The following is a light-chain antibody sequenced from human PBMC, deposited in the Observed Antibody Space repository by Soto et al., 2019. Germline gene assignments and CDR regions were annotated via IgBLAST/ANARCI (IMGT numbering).Light chain of an antibody. J-gene: IGKJ1*01. CDR1: QGVSGRY. CDR2: GAS. CDR3: QQYGNSPWT. Sequence: EIVLTQSPGTLSLSPGERATLSCRASQGVSGRYLAWYHQKPGQAPRLLIYGASSRATGIPDRFSGSGSGKDFTLTISRLEPEDFAVYYCQQYGNSPWTFGQGTKVDXK. V-gene: IGKV3-20*01.